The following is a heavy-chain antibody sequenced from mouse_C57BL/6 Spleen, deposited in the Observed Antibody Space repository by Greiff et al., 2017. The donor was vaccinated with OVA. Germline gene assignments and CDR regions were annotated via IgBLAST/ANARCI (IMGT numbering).Heavy chain of an antibody. CDR3: ARHKIYYCGSSYDYYAMDY. D-gene: IGHD1-1*01. V-gene: IGHV1-62-2*01. CDR1: GYTFTEYT. J-gene: IGHJ4*01. Sequence: QVQLQQSGAELVKPGASVKLSCKASGYTFTEYTIHWVKQRSGQGLEWIGWFYPGSGSTKYNEKFKDKATLTADKSSSTAYMELSRLTSEDSAVYFCARHKIYYCGSSYDYYAMDYWGQGTSVTVSS. CDR2: FYPGSGST.